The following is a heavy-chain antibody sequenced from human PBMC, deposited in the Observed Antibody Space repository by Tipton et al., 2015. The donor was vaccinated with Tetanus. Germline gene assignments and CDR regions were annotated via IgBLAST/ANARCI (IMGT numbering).Heavy chain of an antibody. Sequence: TLSLTCDVSGGPVSSSNWWSWVRQAPGKGLEWIGEIYYSGTTNYNPSLKSRVTISTDKSKNQVSLRLNSVTAADTAEYFCARTPDYYYGMDVWGQGTTVTVSS. J-gene: IGHJ6*02. CDR2: IYYSGTT. CDR1: GGPVSSSNW. V-gene: IGHV4-4*01. CDR3: ARTPDYYYGMDV.